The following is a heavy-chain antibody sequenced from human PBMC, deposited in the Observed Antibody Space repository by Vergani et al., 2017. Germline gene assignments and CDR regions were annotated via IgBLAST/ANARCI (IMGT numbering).Heavy chain of an antibody. CDR1: GFTFDDYG. J-gene: IGHJ4*02. V-gene: IGHV3-20*04. CDR3: ARERALAYCGGDCYPIFDY. CDR2: INWNGGST. Sequence: EVQLVESGGGVVRPGGSLRLSCAASGFTFDDYGMSWVRQAPGKGLEWVSGINWNGGSTGYADSVKGRFTISRDNAKNSLYLQMNSLRAEDTAVYYCARERALAYCGGDCYPIFDYWGQGTLVTVSS. D-gene: IGHD2-21*02.